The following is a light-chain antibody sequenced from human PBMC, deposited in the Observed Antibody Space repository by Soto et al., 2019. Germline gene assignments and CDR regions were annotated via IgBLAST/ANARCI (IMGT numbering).Light chain of an antibody. Sequence: QSALTQPASVSGSPGQSITISSTGTSSDVGDYNYVSWYQQHPGKAPKLMIYDVSNRPSGFSNRFSGSKSGNTASLTISGLQAEDEADYYCSSYTSSNTVVFGGGTKVTVL. V-gene: IGLV2-14*01. CDR2: DVS. CDR1: SSDVGDYNY. CDR3: SSYTSSNTVV. J-gene: IGLJ2*01.